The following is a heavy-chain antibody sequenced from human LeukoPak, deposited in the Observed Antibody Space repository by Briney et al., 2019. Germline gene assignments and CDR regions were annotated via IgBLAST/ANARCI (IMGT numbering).Heavy chain of an antibody. CDR2: INSDGSST. Sequence: GGSLRLSCAASGFTFSSYWMHWVRQAPGKGLVWVSRINSDGSSTSYADFVKGRFTISRDNAKNSLYLQMNSLRAEDTAVYYCAELGITMIGGVWGKGTTVTISS. V-gene: IGHV3-74*01. J-gene: IGHJ6*04. CDR1: GFTFSSYW. CDR3: AELGITMIGGV. D-gene: IGHD3-10*02.